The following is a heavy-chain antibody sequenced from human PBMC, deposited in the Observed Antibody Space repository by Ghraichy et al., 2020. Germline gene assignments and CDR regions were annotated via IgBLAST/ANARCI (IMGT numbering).Heavy chain of an antibody. V-gene: IGHV6-1*01. CDR1: GDSVSTNSAA. J-gene: IGHJ6*03. Sequence: SQTLSLTCAVSGDSVSTNSAAWSWIRQSPSRGLEWLGKTYYKSKWYHDYAVSLKSRITINADIPKNQFSLQLNSVTHEDTAVYYCARDRNPGGGFYYMDVWGKGTTVIVSS. D-gene: IGHD2-15*01. CDR3: ARDRNPGGGFYYMDV. CDR2: TYYKSKWYH.